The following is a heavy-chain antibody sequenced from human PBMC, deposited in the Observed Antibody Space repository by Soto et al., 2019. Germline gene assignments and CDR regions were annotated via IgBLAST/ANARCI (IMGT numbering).Heavy chain of an antibody. Sequence: GGSLRLSCAASGFTFSNYAMSWVRQASGKGLEWVSAISGSGGSTYYADSVKGRFTISRDNSKNTMFMQMNSLRAEDTALYYCAKEGVRSSRFADWGQGTLVTVSS. J-gene: IGHJ4*02. CDR3: AKEGVRSSRFAD. D-gene: IGHD6-6*01. CDR2: ISGSGGST. V-gene: IGHV3-23*01. CDR1: GFTFSNYA.